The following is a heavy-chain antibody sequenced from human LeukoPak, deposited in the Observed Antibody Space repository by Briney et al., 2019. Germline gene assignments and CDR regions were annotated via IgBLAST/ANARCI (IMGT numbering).Heavy chain of an antibody. Sequence: ASVKVSCKASGYTFTSYYMHWVRQAPGQGLEWMGIINPSGGSTSYAQKFQGRVTMTRDTSTSTAYMELSSLRSEDTAVYYCARGSAFAWYYDFWSGDSGAFDIWGQGTMVTVSS. D-gene: IGHD3-3*01. J-gene: IGHJ3*02. CDR2: INPSGGST. V-gene: IGHV1-46*01. CDR3: ARGSAFAWYYDFWSGDSGAFDI. CDR1: GYTFTSYY.